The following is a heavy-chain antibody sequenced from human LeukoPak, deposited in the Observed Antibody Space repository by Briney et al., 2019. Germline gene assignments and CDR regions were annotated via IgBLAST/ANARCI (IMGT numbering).Heavy chain of an antibody. Sequence: SETLSLTCSVSGGSLSSSNYYGSWIPQPAGKGLEWIGRIYTSENTNYNPSLKSRVTMSVDTSRNQFSLKLSSVTAADTAVYYCARGLWFGDENPPYFDYWGQGILVTVSS. CDR1: GGSLSSSNYY. J-gene: IGHJ4*02. D-gene: IGHD3-10*01. CDR2: IYTSENT. CDR3: ARGLWFGDENPPYFDY. V-gene: IGHV4-61*02.